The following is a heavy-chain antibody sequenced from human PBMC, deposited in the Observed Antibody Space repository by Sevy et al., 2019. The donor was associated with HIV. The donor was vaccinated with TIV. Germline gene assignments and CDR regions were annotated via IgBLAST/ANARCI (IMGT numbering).Heavy chain of an antibody. CDR3: AREQITGSKAYYFDS. J-gene: IGHJ4*02. CDR1: GFTFSNYW. D-gene: IGHD1-7*01. Sequence: GGSLRLSCAASGFTFSNYWMSWVRQAPGKGLECVANINQDGSGKYYLDSVKGRFIVSRDNAKNSLYLQMNSLRAEDSAVYYCAREQITGSKAYYFDSWGQGTLVTVSS. CDR2: INQDGSGK. V-gene: IGHV3-7*01.